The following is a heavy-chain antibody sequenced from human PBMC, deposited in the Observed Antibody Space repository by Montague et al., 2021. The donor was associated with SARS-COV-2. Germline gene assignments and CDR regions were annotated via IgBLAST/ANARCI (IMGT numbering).Heavy chain of an antibody. J-gene: IGHJ4*02. CDR1: GGSFSGYY. D-gene: IGHD6-19*01. V-gene: IGHV4-34*01. CDR3: ARGIPLYSSGWSSRFRASSFDY. CDR2: INHSGRT. Sequence: SETLSLTCTVYGGSFSGYYWSWIRQPPGKGLEWIGEINHSGRTNYNPSXXSRVTISVDTSKNQFSLKLSSVTAADTAVYYCARGIPLYSSGWSSRFRASSFDYWGQGALVTVSS.